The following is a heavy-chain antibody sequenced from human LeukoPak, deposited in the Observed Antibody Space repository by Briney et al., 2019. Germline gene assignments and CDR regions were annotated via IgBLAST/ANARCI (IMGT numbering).Heavy chain of an antibody. V-gene: IGHV4-61*01. CDR1: GGSVSSGSYY. J-gene: IGHJ4*02. Sequence: SETLSLTCTVSGGSVSSGSYYWSWIRQPPGKGLEWIGYIYHSGTTNYNPSLKSRVTISIDASKNQFSLKLRSVTAEDTAVYYCAKGNDYWSGLRRTDYWGQGTLVTVSS. CDR2: IYHSGTT. D-gene: IGHD3-3*01. CDR3: AKGNDYWSGLRRTDY.